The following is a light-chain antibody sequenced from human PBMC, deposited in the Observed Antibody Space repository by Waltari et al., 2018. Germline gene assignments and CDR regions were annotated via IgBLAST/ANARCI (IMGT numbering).Light chain of an antibody. V-gene: IGKV3-11*01. CDR1: QSVCRY. J-gene: IGKJ5*01. Sequence: EIVLTHAPATLTLSLGDRATLSCRASQSVCRYLAWYQQKPGQAPTLLIYDASTRASGIPARFSGSGSGTDFTLTISGLEADDFAVYFCQQRGNSPTTFGQGTRLEI. CDR3: QQRGNSPTT. CDR2: DAS.